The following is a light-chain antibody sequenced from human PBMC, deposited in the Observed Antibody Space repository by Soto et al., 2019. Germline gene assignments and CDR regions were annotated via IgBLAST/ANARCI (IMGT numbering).Light chain of an antibody. CDR2: SNN. Sequence: QSVLTQPPSASGTPGQRVTISCSGSSSNIGSNTVNWYQQLPGTAPKLLIYSNNQRPSGVPDRFSGSKSGTSASLAISGLQSEDEADYYCAAWDDSLKVPLFGGGTKVTVL. CDR3: AAWDDSLKVPL. CDR1: SSNIGSNT. J-gene: IGLJ3*02. V-gene: IGLV1-44*01.